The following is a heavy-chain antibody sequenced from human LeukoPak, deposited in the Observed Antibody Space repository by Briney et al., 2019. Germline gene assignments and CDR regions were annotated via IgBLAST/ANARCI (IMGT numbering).Heavy chain of an antibody. J-gene: IGHJ6*02. CDR3: ARAPSRRYSSSMGPYYGMDV. CDR2: IKQDGSEK. V-gene: IGHV3-7*01. Sequence: GGSLRLSCAASGFTFSSYWMSWVRQAPGKGLEWVANIKQDGSEKYYVDSVKGRFTISRDNAKNSLYLQMNSLRAEDTAVYYCARAPSRRYSSSMGPYYGMDVWGQGTTVTVSS. D-gene: IGHD6-13*01. CDR1: GFTFSSYW.